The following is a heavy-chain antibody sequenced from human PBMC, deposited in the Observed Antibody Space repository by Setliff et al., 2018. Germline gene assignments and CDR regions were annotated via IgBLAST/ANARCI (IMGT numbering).Heavy chain of an antibody. CDR2: IIPILGTT. V-gene: IGHV1-69*05. D-gene: IGHD6-19*01. CDR1: GGFSTHA. J-gene: IGHJ4*01. Sequence: SVKVSCKASGGFSTHAISWVRPVPGQGLEWMGGIIPILGTTDYAQNFQGRVTITTDESTSSAYLEMSNLRSEDTAVYYCASALTRRVAVAGKSQFDYWGQGTLVTVSS. CDR3: ASALTRRVAVAGKSQFDY.